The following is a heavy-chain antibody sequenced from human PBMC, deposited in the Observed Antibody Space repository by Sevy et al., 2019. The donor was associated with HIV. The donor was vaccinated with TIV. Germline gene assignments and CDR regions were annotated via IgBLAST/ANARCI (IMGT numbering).Heavy chain of an antibody. V-gene: IGHV3-23*01. Sequence: GGSLRLSCAASGFAFYDYSMSWIRQAPGKGLEWVATLSFGCGKINYADSVKGRFTISRDNSKNSFYLQMDNLRVEDTALYYCAREGCTSPYDYWGQGTRVTVSS. CDR2: LSFGCGKI. CDR3: AREGCTSPYDY. J-gene: IGHJ4*02. CDR1: GFAFYDYS. D-gene: IGHD2-8*01.